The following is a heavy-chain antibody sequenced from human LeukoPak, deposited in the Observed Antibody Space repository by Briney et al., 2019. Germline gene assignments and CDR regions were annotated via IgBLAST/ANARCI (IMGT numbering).Heavy chain of an antibody. CDR1: GFSFSSYA. CDR3: AKERPSYYDSSGYYPYYFDY. Sequence: GGSLRLXCAASGFSFSSYAMSWDRPAPGKGLEWVSAISGSGGSTYYADSVKGRFTISRDNSKNTLYLQTNSLRAEDTAVYYCAKERPSYYDSSGYYPYYFDYWGQGTLVTVSS. CDR2: ISGSGGST. J-gene: IGHJ4*02. V-gene: IGHV3-23*01. D-gene: IGHD3-22*01.